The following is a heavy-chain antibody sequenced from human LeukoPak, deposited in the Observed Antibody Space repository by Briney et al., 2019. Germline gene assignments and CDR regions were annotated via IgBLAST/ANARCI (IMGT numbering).Heavy chain of an antibody. J-gene: IGHJ4*02. CDR3: ARSERDATVTTDY. CDR1: GGTFSSYA. V-gene: IGHV1-69*13. D-gene: IGHD4-17*01. Sequence: SVKVSCKASGGTFSSYAISWVRQAPGQGLEWMGGIIPIFGTANYAQKFQGRVTITADESTSTAYMELSSLRSEDTAVYYCARSERDATVTTDYWGQGTLVTISS. CDR2: IIPIFGTA.